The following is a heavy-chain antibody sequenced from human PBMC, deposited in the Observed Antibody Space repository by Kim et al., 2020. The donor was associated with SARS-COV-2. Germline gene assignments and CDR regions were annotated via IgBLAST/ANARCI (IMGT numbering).Heavy chain of an antibody. J-gene: IGHJ4*02. V-gene: IGHV4-39*07. CDR3: ARDPQDIVLMVYAPGFDY. D-gene: IGHD2-8*01. CDR1: GGSISSSSYY. CDR2: IYYSGST. Sequence: SETLSLTCTVSGGSISSSSYYWGWIRQPPGKGLEWIGSIYYSGSTYYNPSLKSRVTISVDTSKNQFSLKLSSVTAADTAVYYCARDPQDIVLMVYAPGFDYWGQGTLVTVSS.